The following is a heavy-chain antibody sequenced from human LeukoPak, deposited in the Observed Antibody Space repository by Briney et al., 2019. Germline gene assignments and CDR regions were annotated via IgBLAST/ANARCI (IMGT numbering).Heavy chain of an antibody. D-gene: IGHD2-2*01. CDR1: GFTFSDYI. CDR3: ARGGRCSTTTCHIFDF. Sequence: GGSLRLSCAASGFTFSDYIIHWVRQAPGKGVEYVSAISGNGGSTFYANSVKGRFTISRDNSKNTLYLQMGSLRAEDMAVYYCARGGRCSTTTCHIFDFWGQGTLVTVSS. J-gene: IGHJ4*02. CDR2: ISGNGGST. V-gene: IGHV3-64*01.